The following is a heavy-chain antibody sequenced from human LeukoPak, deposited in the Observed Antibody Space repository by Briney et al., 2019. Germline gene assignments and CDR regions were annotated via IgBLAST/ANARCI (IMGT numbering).Heavy chain of an antibody. CDR3: ARDRRVVTYYYFDY. V-gene: IGHV3-48*03. J-gene: IGHJ4*02. D-gene: IGHD2-21*02. CDR1: RFTFSSYE. Sequence: GGSLRLSCAASRFTFSSYEMNWVRQAPGKGLEWVSYISSSGSTIYYADSVKGRFTISRDNAKNSLYLQMNSLRAEDTAVYYCARDRRVVTYYYFDYWGQGTLVTVSS. CDR2: ISSSGSTI.